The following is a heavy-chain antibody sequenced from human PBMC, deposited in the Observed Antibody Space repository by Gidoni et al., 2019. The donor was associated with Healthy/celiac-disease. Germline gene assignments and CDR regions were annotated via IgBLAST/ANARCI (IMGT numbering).Heavy chain of an antibody. CDR1: GYTFTSYD. CDR2: MKPNSGNT. D-gene: IGHD4-17*01. J-gene: IGHJ6*02. V-gene: IGHV1-8*01. Sequence: QVQLVQSGAEVKKPGASVQVSCKASGYTFTSYDINWVRQATGQGLEWMGWMKPNSGNTGYAQKFQGRVTMTRNTSISTAYMELSSLRSEDTAVYYCARASIPLGDYYGSYYYYGMDVWGQGTTVTVSS. CDR3: ARASIPLGDYYGSYYYYGMDV.